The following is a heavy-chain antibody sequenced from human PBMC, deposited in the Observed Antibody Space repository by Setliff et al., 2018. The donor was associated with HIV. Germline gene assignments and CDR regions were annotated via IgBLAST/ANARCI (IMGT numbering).Heavy chain of an antibody. CDR2: IHHSGST. CDR3: SRQQLDGFRYKYYYMDV. J-gene: IGHJ6*03. D-gene: IGHD6-13*01. Sequence: SETLSLTCIVSGGSISNYYWGWIRQSPGKGLEWIGFIHHSGSTNYNPSLESRVTISLDTTNNHFSLNLRSVTAADTAVYYCSRQQLDGFRYKYYYMDVWGKGTTVTVSS. V-gene: IGHV4-59*01. CDR1: GGSISNYY.